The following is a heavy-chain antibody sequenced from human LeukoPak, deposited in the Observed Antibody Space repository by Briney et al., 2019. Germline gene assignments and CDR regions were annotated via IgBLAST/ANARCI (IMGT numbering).Heavy chain of an antibody. CDR2: IYYSGST. CDR3: GYDSSGSDGYY. D-gene: IGHD3-22*01. CDR1: GGSISSSSYY. J-gene: IGHJ4*02. V-gene: IGHV4-39*01. Sequence: SETLSLNCTVSGGSISSSSYYWGWIRQPRGKGLEWIGSIYYSGSTYYNPSLKSRVTISVDTSKNQFSLKLSSVTAADTAVYYCGYDSSGSDGYYWGQGTLVTVSS.